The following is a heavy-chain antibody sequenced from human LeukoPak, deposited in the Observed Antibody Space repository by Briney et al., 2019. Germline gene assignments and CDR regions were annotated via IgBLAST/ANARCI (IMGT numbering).Heavy chain of an antibody. Sequence: GESLQISCKGSGYSFTGSWIGWVRQMPGKGLEWMGIIYPGDPDTRYNPSFQGQVTISADRSTATAYLQWSSLKASDTAMYYCARHLGGGYDTSPFDPWGQGTLVTVSS. CDR1: GYSFTGSW. D-gene: IGHD3-16*01. V-gene: IGHV5-51*01. CDR3: ARHLGGGYDTSPFDP. J-gene: IGHJ5*02. CDR2: IYPGDPDT.